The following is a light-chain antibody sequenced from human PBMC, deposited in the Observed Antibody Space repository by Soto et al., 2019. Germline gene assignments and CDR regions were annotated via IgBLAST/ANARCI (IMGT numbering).Light chain of an antibody. CDR1: RAINSW. J-gene: IGKJ1*01. CDR3: QQYGSSGT. Sequence: DIQLTQSHFTRSGSLEDRYILIGRARRAINSWLAWYQQNPGKAPKLLIYKASTLKSGLPSRFSGSGSGTDFTLTISRQAPEDVAVYYCQQYGSSGTFGQGSKVDI. CDR2: KAS. V-gene: IGKV1-5*03.